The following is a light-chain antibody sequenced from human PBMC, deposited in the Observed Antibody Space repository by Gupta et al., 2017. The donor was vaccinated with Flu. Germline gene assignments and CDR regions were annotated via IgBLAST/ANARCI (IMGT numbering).Light chain of an antibody. CDR1: QSVSSN. V-gene: IGKV3-15*01. J-gene: IGKJ1*01. CDR2: GAS. Sequence: EIVMTQSPATLSVSPGERATLSCRASQSVSSNLAWYQQKPGQAPRLLIYGASTRATGIPARFSGSGSGTEFTLTISILQSEDFAVYYCQQYNNWPGTFGQGTKVEIK. CDR3: QQYNNWPGT.